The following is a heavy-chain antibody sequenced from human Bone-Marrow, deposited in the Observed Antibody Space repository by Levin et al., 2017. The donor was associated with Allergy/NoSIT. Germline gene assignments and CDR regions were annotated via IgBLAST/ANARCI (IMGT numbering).Heavy chain of an antibody. V-gene: IGHV1-3*01. D-gene: IGHD3-9*01. Sequence: GESLKISCKASGYTFTSYAMHWVRQAPGQRLEWMGWINAGNGNTKYSQKFQGRVTITRDTSASTAYMELSSLRSEDTAVYYCARDWRCSSTSCLPYYDILTGYPDYWGQGTLVTVSS. CDR1: GYTFTSYA. J-gene: IGHJ4*02. CDR2: INAGNGNT. CDR3: ARDWRCSSTSCLPYYDILTGYPDY.